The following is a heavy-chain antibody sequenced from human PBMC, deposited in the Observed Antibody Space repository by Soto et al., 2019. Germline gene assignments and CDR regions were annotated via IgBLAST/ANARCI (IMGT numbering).Heavy chain of an antibody. Sequence: QVQLVQSGAEVKKPGSSVKVSCKASGDTFSFYTINWVRQAPGLGLEWMGRVNPIVSMSNYAQKFQGRVTMTADKSTNTAYMQLSSLRSEDTAIYYCAASYGSGYRAFDYWGQGALVTVSS. CDR1: GDTFSFYT. D-gene: IGHD3-10*01. V-gene: IGHV1-69*02. CDR2: VNPIVSMS. CDR3: AASYGSGYRAFDY. J-gene: IGHJ4*02.